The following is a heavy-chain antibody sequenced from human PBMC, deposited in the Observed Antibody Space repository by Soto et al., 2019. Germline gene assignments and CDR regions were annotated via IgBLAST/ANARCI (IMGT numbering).Heavy chain of an antibody. Sequence: ESLKISCKVSGYSFASQWISWVRQVPGKGQEWMGRIDLSESYTTYNPSFQGHVTFSADKCITTAYLQWRSLEASDTAIYYFGYWGQGTLVTVSS. J-gene: IGHJ4*02. CDR3: GY. V-gene: IGHV5-10-1*01. CDR2: IDLSESYT. CDR1: GYSFASQW.